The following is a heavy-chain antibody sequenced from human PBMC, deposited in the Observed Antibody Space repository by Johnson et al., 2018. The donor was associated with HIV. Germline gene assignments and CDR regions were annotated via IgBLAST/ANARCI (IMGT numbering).Heavy chain of an antibody. CDR2: ISSDGSAK. J-gene: IGHJ3*02. Sequence: QVQLVESGGGLVQPGGSLRLSCAASGFTFSNYAVHWVRQAPGKGLEWVAVISSDGSAKYYADSVKGPFTISRDNAKNSLYLQMNSLRAEDTAVYYCARDKWELLGAFDIWGQGTMVTVSS. D-gene: IGHD1-26*01. V-gene: IGHV3-30-3*01. CDR1: GFTFSNYA. CDR3: ARDKWELLGAFDI.